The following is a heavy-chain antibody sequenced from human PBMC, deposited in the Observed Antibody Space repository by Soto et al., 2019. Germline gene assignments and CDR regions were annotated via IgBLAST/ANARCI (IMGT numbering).Heavy chain of an antibody. D-gene: IGHD1-26*01. V-gene: IGHV1-46*01. CDR2: INPSGGST. CDR1: GYTFTSYY. Sequence: ASVKVSCKASGYTFTSYYMHWVRQAPGQGLEWMGIINPSGGSTSYAQKFQGRVTMTRDTSTSTVYMELSSLRSEDTAVYYCARDFKWELLGEGHDAFDIWGQGTMVTV. J-gene: IGHJ3*02. CDR3: ARDFKWELLGEGHDAFDI.